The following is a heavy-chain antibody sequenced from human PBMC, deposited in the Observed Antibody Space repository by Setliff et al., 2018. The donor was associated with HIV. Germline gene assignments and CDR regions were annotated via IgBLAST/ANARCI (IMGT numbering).Heavy chain of an antibody. CDR3: AKDPNWNTPNYYYYYMDV. CDR1: GGSISSSRYY. D-gene: IGHD1-1*01. Sequence: PSETLSLTCTVSGGSISSSRYYWGWIRQPPGKGLEWIGSIYYSGSTYYTPSLKSRVTISVDTSKNQFSLKLSSVTAAGTAVYHCAKDPNWNTPNYYYYYMDVWGKGTTVTVSS. CDR2: IYYSGST. J-gene: IGHJ6*03. V-gene: IGHV4-39*07.